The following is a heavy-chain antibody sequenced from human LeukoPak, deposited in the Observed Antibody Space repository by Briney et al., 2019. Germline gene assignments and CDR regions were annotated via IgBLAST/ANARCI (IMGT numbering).Heavy chain of an antibody. V-gene: IGHV5-51*01. D-gene: IGHD3-10*01. CDR3: ARRDAYGSNWFDP. CDR1: XYSXXXYW. J-gene: IGHJ5*02. Sequence: SXYSXXXYWIGWVRQMPGKGLEWMGIIYPGDSDTRYSPSFQGQVTISADKSISTAYLQWSSLKASDTAMYYCARRDAYGSNWFDPWGQGTLVIVSS. CDR2: IYPGDSDT.